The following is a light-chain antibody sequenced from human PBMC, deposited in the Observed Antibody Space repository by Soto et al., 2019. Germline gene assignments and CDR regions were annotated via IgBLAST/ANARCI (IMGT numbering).Light chain of an antibody. V-gene: IGKV3-20*01. CDR1: QSVKSSY. CDR3: QQYGSSIT. J-gene: IGKJ5*01. CDR2: GTS. Sequence: EIVLTQSPGTLSLSPGERATLPCRASQSVKSSYLAWYQHKPGQAPRLLIYGTSSRATGIPDRFSGSGSGTDFTLTISRLESEDFAVYYCQQYGSSITFGQGTRLEIK.